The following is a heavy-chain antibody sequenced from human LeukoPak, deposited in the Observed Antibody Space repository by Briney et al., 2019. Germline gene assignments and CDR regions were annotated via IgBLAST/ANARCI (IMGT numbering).Heavy chain of an antibody. CDR1: GGSISVYS. V-gene: IGHV4-59*01. D-gene: IGHD2-15*01. Sequence: PSETLSLTCTVSGGSISVYSWSWIRQPPGKELEWIGYIYYTGNTNYNPSLKSRVTISVDTSKSQFSLKLSSVTAADTAVYYCARDGASGSSPMPDYSMDVWGQGATVTVSS. CDR2: IYYTGNT. CDR3: ARDGASGSSPMPDYSMDV. J-gene: IGHJ6*02.